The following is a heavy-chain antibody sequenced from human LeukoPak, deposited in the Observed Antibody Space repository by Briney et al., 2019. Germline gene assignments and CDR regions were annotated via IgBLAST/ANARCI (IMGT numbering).Heavy chain of an antibody. V-gene: IGHV3-7*01. Sequence: GGSLRLSCAASGFTFSSYWMSWVRQAPGKGLEWVANIKQDGSEKYYVDSVKGRFTISRDNAKNTLYLQMNSLRAEDTAVYYCARDRYCSGGSCYSSYLLWGQGTLVTVSS. CDR3: ARDRYCSGGSCYSSYLL. CDR1: GFTFSSYW. D-gene: IGHD2-15*01. J-gene: IGHJ4*02. CDR2: IKQDGSEK.